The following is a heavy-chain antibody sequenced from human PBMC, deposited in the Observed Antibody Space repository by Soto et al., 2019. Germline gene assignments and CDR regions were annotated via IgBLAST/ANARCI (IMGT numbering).Heavy chain of an antibody. CDR2: IYWNDDK. D-gene: IGHD3-10*01. J-gene: IGHJ4*02. Sequence: QITLEESGPTLVKPTQTLTLTCTFSGFSLSTSGVNVGWIRQPPGKALEWLALIYWNDDKRYSPSLKSRLTINKTXSKNQVVLTMTNMDPVDTATYYCAHRRNSGSDFDYWGQGTLVTVSS. CDR1: GFSLSTSGVN. V-gene: IGHV2-5*01. CDR3: AHRRNSGSDFDY.